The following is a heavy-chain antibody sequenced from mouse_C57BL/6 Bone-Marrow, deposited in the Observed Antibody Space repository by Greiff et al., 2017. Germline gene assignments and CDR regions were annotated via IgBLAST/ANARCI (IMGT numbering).Heavy chain of an antibody. V-gene: IGHV1-81*01. CDR2: IYPRSGNT. CDR3: ARIYYLYDAWFAS. Sequence: QVQLQQSGAELARPGASVKLSCKASGYTFTSYGISWVKQRTGQGLEWIGEIYPRSGNTYYNEKFKGKATLTADKSSSTAYMELRSLTSEDSAVYFYARIYYLYDAWFASWGQGTLVTVSA. D-gene: IGHD2-2*01. CDR1: GYTFTSYG. J-gene: IGHJ3*01.